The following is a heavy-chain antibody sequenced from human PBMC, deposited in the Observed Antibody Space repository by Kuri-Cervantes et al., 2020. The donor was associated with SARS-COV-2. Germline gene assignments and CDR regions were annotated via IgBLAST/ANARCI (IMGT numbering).Heavy chain of an antibody. Sequence: GGSLRLSCEGSGFMFTTYAMHWVRQAPGKGLEWVAVIWYDGSNKSYADSVKGRFTISRDNSKNTLYLQMNSLRSEDTAVYYCVTDRLGVHDSWGQGTLVTVSS. CDR1: GFMFTTYA. CDR3: VTDRLGVHDS. CDR2: IWYDGSNK. D-gene: IGHD2-8*01. V-gene: IGHV3-30*02. J-gene: IGHJ4*02.